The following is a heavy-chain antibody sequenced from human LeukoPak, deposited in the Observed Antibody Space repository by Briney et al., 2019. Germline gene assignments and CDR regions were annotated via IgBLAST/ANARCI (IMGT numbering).Heavy chain of an antibody. Sequence: ASVKVSCKASGYTFTGYYMHWVRQAPGQGLEWMGWINPNSGGTNYAQKFQGRVTMTRDTSISTAYMELSRLRSDDTAVYYCARHPYAPMAQQRAYYYYYGMDVWGQGTTVTVSS. D-gene: IGHD6-13*01. CDR2: INPNSGGT. V-gene: IGHV1-2*02. CDR1: GYTFTGYY. J-gene: IGHJ6*02. CDR3: ARHPYAPMAQQRAYYYYYGMDV.